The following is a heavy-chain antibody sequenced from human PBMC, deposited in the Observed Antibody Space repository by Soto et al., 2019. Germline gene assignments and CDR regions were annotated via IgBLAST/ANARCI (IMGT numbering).Heavy chain of an antibody. CDR3: ARGRGGTYDAFDI. J-gene: IGHJ3*02. CDR1: AGSISTYF. Sequence: SETLSLTCTVSAGSISTYFWSWIRQPPGKGLEWIGYIYYSGTTNYNPSLKSRVTILLDTSKNQFSLRLSSVTAADTAVYYCARGRGGTYDAFDIWGKGTLVTVSS. D-gene: IGHD1-26*01. V-gene: IGHV4-59*01. CDR2: IYYSGTT.